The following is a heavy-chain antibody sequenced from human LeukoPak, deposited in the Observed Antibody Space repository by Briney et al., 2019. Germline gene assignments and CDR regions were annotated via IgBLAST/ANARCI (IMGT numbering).Heavy chain of an antibody. D-gene: IGHD2-15*01. V-gene: IGHV4-59*06. J-gene: IGHJ4*02. CDR2: ISYSGSP. CDR1: GGSISSYY. Sequence: SETLSLTCTVSGGSISSYYWSWIRQHPGKGLEWIGYISYSGSPYYSPSLESRVTISADTSQNQFSLKLNSVTAADTAIYYCARLFCSGASCSRGGGFDYWGQGTLVTVSS. CDR3: ARLFCSGASCSRGGGFDY.